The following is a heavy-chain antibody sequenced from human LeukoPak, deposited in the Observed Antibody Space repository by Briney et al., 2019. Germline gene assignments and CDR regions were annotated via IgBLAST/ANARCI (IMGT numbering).Heavy chain of an antibody. CDR2: ISGSGVST. Sequence: GGSLRLSCAASGFTFSSYAMSWVRQAPGKGLERVSGISGSGVSTYYADSVKGRFTISRDNSKNTLYVQMNSLRAEDTAVYYCAKRTSGGSSGYSFDYWGQGTLVTVSS. D-gene: IGHD3-16*01. V-gene: IGHV3-23*01. CDR3: AKRTSGGSSGYSFDY. J-gene: IGHJ4*02. CDR1: GFTFSSYA.